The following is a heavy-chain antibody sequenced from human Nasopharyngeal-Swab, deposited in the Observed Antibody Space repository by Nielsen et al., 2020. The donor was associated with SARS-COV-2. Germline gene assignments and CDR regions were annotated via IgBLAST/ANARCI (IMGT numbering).Heavy chain of an antibody. CDR2: IVPALGLP. V-gene: IGHV1-69*10. Sequence: SLQVSCNTSGDTFTNSAISWVRQAPGQGLEWMGGIVPALGLPNYAQKFRGRLTISADRSTTTSYLELSSLRFEDTAIYYCAREGEYGAYDAPDYWGQGTLVTVSS. D-gene: IGHD5-12*01. J-gene: IGHJ4*02. CDR3: AREGEYGAYDAPDY. CDR1: GDTFTNSA.